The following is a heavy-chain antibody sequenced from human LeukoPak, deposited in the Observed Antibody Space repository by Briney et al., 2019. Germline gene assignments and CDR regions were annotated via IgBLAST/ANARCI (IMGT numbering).Heavy chain of an antibody. Sequence: SVKVSCKASGGTFSSHAISWVRQAPGQGLEWMGGIIPIFGTANYAQKFQGRVTITADESTSTAYMELSSLRSEDTAVYYCAREGAQTPYYFDYWGQGTLVTVSS. J-gene: IGHJ4*02. V-gene: IGHV1-69*13. CDR2: IIPIFGTA. D-gene: IGHD1-26*01. CDR1: GGTFSSHA. CDR3: AREGAQTPYYFDY.